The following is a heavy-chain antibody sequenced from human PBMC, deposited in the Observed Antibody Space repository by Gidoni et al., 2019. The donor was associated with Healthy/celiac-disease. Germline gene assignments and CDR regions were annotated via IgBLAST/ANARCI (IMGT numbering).Heavy chain of an antibody. CDR1: GYTFTGYY. CDR2: INPNSGDT. Sequence: QVQLVQSGAEVKKPGASVEVSCKASGYTFTGYYINWVRQAPGQGLEWMGWINPNSGDTNYAQKFQGRVTMTRDTSISTAYMELSRLRSDDTAVFYCARAKYHYDSSGYPDDAFDIWGQGTRVTVSS. CDR3: ARAKYHYDSSGYPDDAFDI. V-gene: IGHV1-2*02. J-gene: IGHJ3*02. D-gene: IGHD3-22*01.